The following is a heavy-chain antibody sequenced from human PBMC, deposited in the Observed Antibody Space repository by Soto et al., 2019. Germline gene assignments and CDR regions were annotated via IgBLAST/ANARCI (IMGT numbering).Heavy chain of an antibody. V-gene: IGHV4-38-2*01. CDR2: IYHSGSA. J-gene: IGHJ4*02. CDR1: GYSISSGYY. CDR3: ARGYCSSTSCYSDY. D-gene: IGHD2-2*01. Sequence: SETLSLTCAVSGYSISSGYYWGWIRQPPGKGLEWIGSIYHSGSAYYNPSLKSRVTISVDTSKNQFSLKLSSVTAADTAVYYCARGYCSSTSCYSDYWGQGTLVTSPQ.